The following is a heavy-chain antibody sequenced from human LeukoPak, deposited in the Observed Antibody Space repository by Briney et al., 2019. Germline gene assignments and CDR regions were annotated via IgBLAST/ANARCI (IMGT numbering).Heavy chain of an antibody. J-gene: IGHJ5*02. V-gene: IGHV3-20*04. CDR2: INWIGGST. Sequence: GGSLRLSCAASGFTFDDYGMSWVRQAPGKGLEWVSGINWIGGSTGYADSVKGRFTISKDKAKNSLYLQMNSLRAEDTALYYCARDVAVAGANNWFDPWGQGTLVTVSS. CDR1: GFTFDDYG. D-gene: IGHD6-19*01. CDR3: ARDVAVAGANNWFDP.